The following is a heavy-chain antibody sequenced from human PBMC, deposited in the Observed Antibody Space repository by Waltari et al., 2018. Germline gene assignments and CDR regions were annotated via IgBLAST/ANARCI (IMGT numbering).Heavy chain of an antibody. CDR2: IYYSGST. V-gene: IGHV4-31*03. J-gene: IGHJ5*02. D-gene: IGHD5-12*01. Sequence: QVQLQESGPGLVKPSQTLSLTCTVSGGSISSGGYYWSWIRQHPGKGLEWIGYIYYSGSTYYNPSLKSRVTISVNTSKNQFSLKLSSVTAADTAVYYCARGSSHIVATALGPWGQGTLVTVSS. CDR1: GGSISSGGYY. CDR3: ARGSSHIVATALGP.